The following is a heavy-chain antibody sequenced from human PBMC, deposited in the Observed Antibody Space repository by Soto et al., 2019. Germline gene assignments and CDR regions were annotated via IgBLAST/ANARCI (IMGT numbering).Heavy chain of an antibody. CDR1: GFTFSSYG. D-gene: IGHD6-13*01. Sequence: GWALRLSCAASGFTFSSYGMHWVRQAPGKGLEWVAVIWYDGSNKYYADSVKGRFTISRDNSKNTLYLQMNSLRAEDTAVYYCARERVYSSSWYYYYYGMDVWGQGTTVTVSS. V-gene: IGHV3-33*01. CDR2: IWYDGSNK. CDR3: ARERVYSSSWYYYYYGMDV. J-gene: IGHJ6*02.